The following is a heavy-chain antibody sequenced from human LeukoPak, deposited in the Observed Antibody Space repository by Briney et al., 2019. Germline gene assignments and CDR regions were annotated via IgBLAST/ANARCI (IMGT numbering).Heavy chain of an antibody. J-gene: IGHJ4*02. D-gene: IGHD6-13*01. CDR3: ARGFHSSSWYYFDY. CDR2: INPNSGGT. Sequence: GASVNVSCKAAGYTFTGYYMHWGRQAPGQGLEGMGRINPNSGGTKYAQKFQGRVTMTRDTSISTAYMELSRLRSDDTAVYYCARGFHSSSWYYFDYWGQGTLVTVSS. CDR1: GYTFTGYY. V-gene: IGHV1-2*06.